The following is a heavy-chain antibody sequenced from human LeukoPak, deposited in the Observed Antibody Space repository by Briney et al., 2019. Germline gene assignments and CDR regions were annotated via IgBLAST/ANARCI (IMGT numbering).Heavy chain of an antibody. CDR3: TVSGYSSSWYAFGY. V-gene: IGHV3-15*01. CDR2: IKSKTDGGTT. D-gene: IGHD6-13*01. Sequence: GRSLRLSCAASGFIFSNYGMHWVRRAPGKGLEWVGRIKSKTDGGTTDYAASVKGRFTISRDDSKNTLYLQMNSLKTEDTAVYYCTVSGYSSSWYAFGYWGQGTLVTVSS. J-gene: IGHJ4*02. CDR1: GFIFSNYG.